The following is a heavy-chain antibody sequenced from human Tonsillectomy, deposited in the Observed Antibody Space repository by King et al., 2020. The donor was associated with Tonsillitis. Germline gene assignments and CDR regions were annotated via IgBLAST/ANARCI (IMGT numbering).Heavy chain of an antibody. D-gene: IGHD2-15*01. CDR3: AKDPTYCSGGSCYLNWFDP. CDR1: GFTFSSYG. CDR2: IRYDGSNK. J-gene: IGHJ5*02. V-gene: IGHV3-30*02. Sequence: VQLVQSGGGVVQPGGSLRLSCAASGFTFSSYGMHWVRQAPVKGLEWVAFIRYDGSNKYYADSVKGRFTISRDNSKNTLYLQMNSLRAEDTAVYYCAKDPTYCSGGSCYLNWFDPWGQGTLVTVSS.